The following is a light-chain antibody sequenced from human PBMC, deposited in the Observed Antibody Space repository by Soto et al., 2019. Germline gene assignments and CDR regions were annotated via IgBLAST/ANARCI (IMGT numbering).Light chain of an antibody. V-gene: IGLV2-14*01. CDR1: SSDVGGYNY. Sequence: QSVLTQPASVSGSPGQSITISCTGTSSDVGGYNYVSWYQQHPGKAPKLMIYEVSNRPSGVSNRFSGSKSGNTASLTISGLQAEDEADYYCSSYTSIITYVFGPGIKVTVL. CDR2: EVS. J-gene: IGLJ1*01. CDR3: SSYTSIITYV.